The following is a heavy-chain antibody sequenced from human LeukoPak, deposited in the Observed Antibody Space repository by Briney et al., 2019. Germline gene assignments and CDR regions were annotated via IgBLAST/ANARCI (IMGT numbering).Heavy chain of an antibody. CDR1: GASISSYY. J-gene: IGHJ3*02. V-gene: IGHV4-59*08. Sequence: SETLSLTCTVSGASISSYYWSWIRQPPGKGLEYIGYIHYSGITNYNPSLKSRVTISVDTSKNQFSLRLSSVTAADAAVYYCARHDTRGGAYDIWGQGTMVTVSS. CDR3: ARHDTRGGAYDI. CDR2: IHYSGIT. D-gene: IGHD3-10*01.